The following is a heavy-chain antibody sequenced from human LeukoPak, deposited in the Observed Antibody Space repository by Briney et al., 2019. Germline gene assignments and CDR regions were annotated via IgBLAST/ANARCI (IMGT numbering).Heavy chain of an antibody. CDR3: ARVGAAAGKRVAFDI. CDR2: IYYSGST. CDR1: GGSISSSSYY. V-gene: IGHV4-39*07. J-gene: IGHJ3*02. Sequence: SETLSLTCTVSGGSISSSSYYWGWIRQPPGKGLEWIGSIYYSGSTYYNPSLKSRVTISVDTSKNQFSLKLSSVTAADTAVYYCARVGAAAGKRVAFDIWGQGTMVTVSS. D-gene: IGHD6-13*01.